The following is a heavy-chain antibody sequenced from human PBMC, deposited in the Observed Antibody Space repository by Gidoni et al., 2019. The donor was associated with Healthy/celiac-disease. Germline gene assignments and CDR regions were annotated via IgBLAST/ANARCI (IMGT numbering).Heavy chain of an antibody. Sequence: QVQLQESGPGLVKPSQTLSLTCTVSGGSISSGSEYWSWIRQPAGKGLECIGLIYTSGSNNYNPSLKSRVTISVDTSKTQFYLKLSSVTAADTAVYYCASSYSSSWFFDYWGQGTLVTVSS. J-gene: IGHJ4*02. V-gene: IGHV4-61*02. CDR3: ASSYSSSWFFDY. D-gene: IGHD6-13*01. CDR1: GGSISSGSEY. CDR2: IYTSGSN.